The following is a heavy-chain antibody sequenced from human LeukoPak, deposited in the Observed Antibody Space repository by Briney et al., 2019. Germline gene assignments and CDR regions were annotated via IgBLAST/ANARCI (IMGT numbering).Heavy chain of an antibody. CDR2: ISSSGSTM. CDR1: GFTFSSYE. J-gene: IGHJ5*02. D-gene: IGHD4-17*01. V-gene: IGHV3-48*03. Sequence: GGSLRLSCAASGFTFSSYEINWVRQAPGKGLEWVSYISSSGSTMYYAVSVKGRSTISRDNAKNSLYLQMDSLRAEDTSVYYCARDTNGDGWFDPWGQGTLVTVSS. CDR3: ARDTNGDGWFDP.